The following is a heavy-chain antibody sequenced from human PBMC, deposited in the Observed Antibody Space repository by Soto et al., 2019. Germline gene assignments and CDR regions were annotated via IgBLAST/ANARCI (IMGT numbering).Heavy chain of an antibody. V-gene: IGHV3-74*01. J-gene: IGHJ6*03. CDR3: ARAVTTNYYYYMDV. CDR2: INSDGSST. CDR1: GFTFSSYW. D-gene: IGHD4-4*01. Sequence: PGGSLRLSCAASGFTFSSYWMHWVRQAPGKGLVWVSRINSDGSSTSYADSVKGRFTISRDNAKNTLYLQMNSLRAGDTAVYYCARAVTTNYYYYMDVWGKGTTVTVSS.